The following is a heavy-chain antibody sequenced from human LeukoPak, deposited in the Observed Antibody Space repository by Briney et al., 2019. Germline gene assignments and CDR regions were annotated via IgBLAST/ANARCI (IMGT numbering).Heavy chain of an antibody. CDR2: ISSSGNTI. J-gene: IGHJ4*02. Sequence: GGSLRLSCAASRFTFWNYEMNWVRQAPGKGLEWVSYISSSGNTINYADSVKGRFTISRDNAKNSLYLQMNSLRVEDTAIYYCARVMQIAAAAFDCWGQGTLVTVSS. V-gene: IGHV3-48*03. CDR1: RFTFWNYE. D-gene: IGHD6-13*01. CDR3: ARVMQIAAAAFDC.